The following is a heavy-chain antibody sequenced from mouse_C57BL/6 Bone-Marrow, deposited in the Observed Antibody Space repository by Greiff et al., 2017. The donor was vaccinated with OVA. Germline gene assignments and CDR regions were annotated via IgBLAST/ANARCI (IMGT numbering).Heavy chain of an antibody. CDR1: GFTFSNYW. Sequence: EVQGVESGGGLVQPGGSMKLSCVASGFTFSNYWMNWVRQSPEKGLEWVAQIRLKSDNYATHYAESVKGRFTISRDDSKSSVYLQMNNLRAEDTGIYYCSTYYFDYWGQGTTLTVSS. CDR2: IRLKSDNYAT. V-gene: IGHV6-3*01. J-gene: IGHJ2*01. CDR3: STYYFDY.